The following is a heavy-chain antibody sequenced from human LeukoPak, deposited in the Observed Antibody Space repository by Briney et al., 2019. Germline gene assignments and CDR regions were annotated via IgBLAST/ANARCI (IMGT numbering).Heavy chain of an antibody. CDR2: INHSGST. CDR1: GGSFSGYY. CDR3: ARDHYDFWSGSTYYYHGMDV. V-gene: IGHV4-34*01. J-gene: IGHJ6*02. Sequence: MPSETLSLTCAVYGGSFSGYYWSWIRQPPGKGLEWIGEINHSGSTNYNPSLKSRVTTSVDTSKNQFSLKLSSVTAADTAVYYCARDHYDFWSGSTYYYHGMDVWGQGTTVTVSS. D-gene: IGHD3-3*01.